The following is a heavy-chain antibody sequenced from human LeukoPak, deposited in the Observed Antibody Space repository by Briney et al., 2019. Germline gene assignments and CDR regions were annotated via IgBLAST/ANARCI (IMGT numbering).Heavy chain of an antibody. V-gene: IGHV3-11*01. J-gene: IGHJ4*02. CDR2: ISSSGSTI. CDR1: GFTFSDYY. CDR3: ARWADICWFAYFDY. D-gene: IGHD3-10*01. Sequence: GGSLRLSCAASGFTFSDYYMSWIRQAPGKGLEWVSYISSSGSTIYYADSVKGRFTISRDNAKNSLYLQMNSLRAEDTAVYYCARWADICWFAYFDYWGQGTLVTVSS.